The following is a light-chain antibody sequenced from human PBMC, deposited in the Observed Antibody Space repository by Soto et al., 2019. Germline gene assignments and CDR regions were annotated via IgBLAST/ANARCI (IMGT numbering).Light chain of an antibody. V-gene: IGKV3-15*01. CDR3: QQYHDWPPIT. CDR2: GAS. Sequence: EIVMTQSPATLFVSPGERATLSCRASQTVSDDFAWYQQKPGQDPRLLIYGASTRATDIPARFSGGGSGTEFSLTISSLQSEDSAIYYCQQYHDWPPITFGPGTKVNI. J-gene: IGKJ3*01. CDR1: QTVSDD.